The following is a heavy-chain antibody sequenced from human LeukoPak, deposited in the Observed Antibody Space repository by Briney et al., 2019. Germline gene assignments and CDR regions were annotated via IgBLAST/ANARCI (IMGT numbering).Heavy chain of an antibody. D-gene: IGHD2-2*01. J-gene: IGHJ4*02. V-gene: IGHV3-23*01. CDR2: ISGSGGST. CDR3: AKDGHCSSTSCYLDY. Sequence: GGSLRLSCAASGFTFSKYGMSWVRQAPGKGLEWVSAISGSGGSTYYADSVKGRFTISRDNSKNTLYLQMNSLRAEDTAVYYCAKDGHCSSTSCYLDYWGQGTLVTVSS. CDR1: GFTFSKYG.